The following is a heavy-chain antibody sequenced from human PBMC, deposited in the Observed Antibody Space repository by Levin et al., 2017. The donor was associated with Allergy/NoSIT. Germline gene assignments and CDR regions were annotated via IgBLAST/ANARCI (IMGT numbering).Heavy chain of an antibody. V-gene: IGHV3-33*01. J-gene: IGHJ3*02. D-gene: IGHD5-12*01. Sequence: PGGSLRLSCAASGFTFSSYGMHWVRQAPGKGLEWVAVIWYDGSNKYYADSVKGRFTISRDNSKNTLYLQMNSLRAEDTAVYYCASRVATADAFDIWGQGTMVTVSS. CDR2: IWYDGSNK. CDR3: ASRVATADAFDI. CDR1: GFTFSSYG.